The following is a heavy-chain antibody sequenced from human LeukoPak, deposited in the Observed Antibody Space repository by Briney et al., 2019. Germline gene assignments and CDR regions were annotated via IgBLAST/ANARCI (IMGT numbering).Heavy chain of an antibody. CDR3: ARVALGGITIFGVVTTRHAFDY. J-gene: IGHJ4*02. CDR1: GGSFSGYY. D-gene: IGHD3-3*01. V-gene: IGHV4-34*01. Sequence: PSETLSLTCAVYGGSFSGYYWSWIRQPPGKGLEWIGEINHSGSTNYNPSLKSRVTISVDTSKNQFSLKLSSVTAADTAVYYCARVALGGITIFGVVTTRHAFDYWRQGTLVTVSS. CDR2: INHSGST.